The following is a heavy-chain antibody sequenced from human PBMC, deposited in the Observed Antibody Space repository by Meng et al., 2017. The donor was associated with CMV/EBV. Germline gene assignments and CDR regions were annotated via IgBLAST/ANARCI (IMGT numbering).Heavy chain of an antibody. D-gene: IGHD6-6*01. J-gene: IGHJ4*02. CDR1: GGTFSSYA. V-gene: IGHV1-69*05. Sequence: SVKVSCKASGGTFSSYAISWVRQAPGQGLEWMGGIIPIFGTANYAQKFQGRVTITTDESTSTAYMDLSSLRSEDTAVYYCARGSLEGQLADISLDYWGQGTLVTVSS. CDR3: ARGSLEGQLADISLDY. CDR2: IIPIFGTA.